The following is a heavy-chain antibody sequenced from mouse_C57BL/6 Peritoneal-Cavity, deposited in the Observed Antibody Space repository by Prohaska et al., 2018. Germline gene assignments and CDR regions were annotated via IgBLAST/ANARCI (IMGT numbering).Heavy chain of an antibody. V-gene: IGHV11-2*01. CDR3: MRSGSYWYFDV. CDR1: GFTFSGFW. D-gene: IGHD4-1*01. CDR2: INSDGSAI. Sequence: GGSRGLSCEGSGFTFSGFWMSWVRQTPGKTLEWIGDINSDGSAINYAPSIKDRFTIFRDNDKSTLYLQMSNVRSEDTATYFCMRSGSYWYFDVWGTGTTVTVSS. J-gene: IGHJ1*03.